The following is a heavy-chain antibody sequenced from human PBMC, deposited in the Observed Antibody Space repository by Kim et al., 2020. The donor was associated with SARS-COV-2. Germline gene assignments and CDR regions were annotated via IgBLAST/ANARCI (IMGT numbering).Heavy chain of an antibody. CDR2: ISSSSSSI. J-gene: IGHJ4*02. Sequence: GGSLRLSCVASGFTFSSYRMTWVRQAPGKGLEWISYISSSSSSIQYADSVKGRFTISRDDAKNSLYLQMNSLRDDDTALYYCARDTSTGGFFEYWGQGTL. V-gene: IGHV3-48*02. CDR3: ARDTSTGGFFEY. CDR1: GFTFSSYR. D-gene: IGHD3-16*01.